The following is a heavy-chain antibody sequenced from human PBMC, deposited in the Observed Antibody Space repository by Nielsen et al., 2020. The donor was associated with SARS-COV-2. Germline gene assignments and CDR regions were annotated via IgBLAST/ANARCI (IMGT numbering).Heavy chain of an antibody. V-gene: IGHV3-23*01. J-gene: IGHJ4*02. Sequence: GGSLRLSCVASVFPFSSYVMTWVRQAPGKGLEWVSSVSGSGSDKYYAGSVKGRFTISRDNSKNMVHLQMNRLRAEDTAIYYCATHGSGYGGASIFDSWGQGTLVTVSS. CDR3: ATHGSGYGGASIFDS. CDR2: VSGSGSDK. D-gene: IGHD4-23*01. CDR1: VFPFSSYV.